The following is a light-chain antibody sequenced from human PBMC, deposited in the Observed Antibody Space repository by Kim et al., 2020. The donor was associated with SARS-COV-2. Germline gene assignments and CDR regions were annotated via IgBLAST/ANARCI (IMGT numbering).Light chain of an antibody. V-gene: IGLV6-57*01. CDR3: QSYESGNQV. Sequence: GKNGTIACTRSSGSIASNYGQWYQQRPGRSHTTVIYEDDQRPSGVPDRFSGSIDSSSNSASLTISGLKTEDEADYFCQSYESGNQVFGGGTKVTVL. J-gene: IGLJ2*01. CDR1: SGSIASNY. CDR2: EDD.